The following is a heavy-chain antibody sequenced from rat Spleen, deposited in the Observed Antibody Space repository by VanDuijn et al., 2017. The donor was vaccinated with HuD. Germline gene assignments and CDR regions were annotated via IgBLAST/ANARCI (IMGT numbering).Heavy chain of an antibody. Sequence: EVQLVESGGILVQPGRSLRLSCAASGFIFRKYDMAWVRQAPTKGLEWVASIIPSGGSTYYRDSVKGRFTVSRDNAKTTLYLKMDSLRSEDTATYYCVRLLGAPDWYFDFWGPGTMVTVSS. CDR2: IIPSGGST. CDR3: VRLLGAPDWYFDF. D-gene: IGHD5-1*01. CDR1: GFIFRKYD. V-gene: IGHV5-25*01. J-gene: IGHJ1*01.